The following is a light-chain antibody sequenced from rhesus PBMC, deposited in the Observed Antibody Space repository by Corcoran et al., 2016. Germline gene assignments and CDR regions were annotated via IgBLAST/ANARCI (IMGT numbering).Light chain of an antibody. J-gene: IGLJ1*01. Sequence: SYELTQPPSVSAASGQTARITCGGHNIGDRNVQWYQQRPAQAPVLVIYSEYRLPSGIPERFSGSNSGNTATLTISRIEAGDEADYYCQVWDSKSRYVFGSGTRLTVL. CDR1: NIGDRN. CDR3: QVWDSKSRYV. CDR2: SEY. V-gene: IGLV3-25*02.